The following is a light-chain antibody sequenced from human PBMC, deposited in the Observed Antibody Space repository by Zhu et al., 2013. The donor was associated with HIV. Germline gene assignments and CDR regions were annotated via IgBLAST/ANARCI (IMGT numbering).Light chain of an antibody. V-gene: IGLV2-14*01. CDR3: SSYTTTTTPLV. Sequence: QSALTQPASVSGSPGQSITISCTGTSSDVGGYNYVSWYQQHPGKAPKLMIYAVSNRPSGVSNRFSGSKSGNTASLTISGLQADDEADYYCSSYTTTTTPLVFGGGPSWTVL. CDR1: SSDVGGYNY. CDR2: AVS. J-gene: IGLJ2*01.